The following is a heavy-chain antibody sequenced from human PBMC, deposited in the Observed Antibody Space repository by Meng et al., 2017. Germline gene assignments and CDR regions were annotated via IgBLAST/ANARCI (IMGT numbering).Heavy chain of an antibody. CDR1: GFTFSSYG. CDR3: ARGLSTTYWYFDL. V-gene: IGHV3-33*01. Sequence: VERVEAGGGGVQPGRPLRLSCAASGFTFSSYGMHWVRQAPGKGLEWVAVIWYDGSNKYYADSVKGRFTISRDNSKNTLYLQMNSLRAEDTAVYYCARGLSTTYWYFDLWGRGTLVTVSS. D-gene: IGHD2/OR15-2a*01. CDR2: IWYDGSNK. J-gene: IGHJ2*01.